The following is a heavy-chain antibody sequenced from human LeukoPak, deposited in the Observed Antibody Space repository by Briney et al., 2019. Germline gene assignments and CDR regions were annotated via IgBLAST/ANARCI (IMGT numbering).Heavy chain of an antibody. J-gene: IGHJ4*02. CDR1: GGSFNTPNYY. CDR3: ARGNVLLWFGELSSFLDY. Sequence: SETLSLTCTVSGGSFNTPNYYWGWIRQPPGKGLEWIGSIYYSGSTYYNPSLKSRVTISVDTSKNQFSLKLSSVTAADTAVYYCARGNVLLWFGELSSFLDYWGQGTLVTVSS. CDR2: IYYSGST. D-gene: IGHD3-10*01. V-gene: IGHV4-39*01.